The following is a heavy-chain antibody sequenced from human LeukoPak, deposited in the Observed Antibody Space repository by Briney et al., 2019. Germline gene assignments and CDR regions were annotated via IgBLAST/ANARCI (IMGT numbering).Heavy chain of an antibody. CDR3: ARAYGDLYFVY. CDR2: IYSSGRP. D-gene: IGHD4-17*01. J-gene: IGHJ4*02. CDR1: GGSIITYY. Sequence: SETLSLTCTVSGGSIITYYWSWIPQSAGKGLEWFGRIYSSGRPNYHPSLESRVTMSVDTSQNQFSLNLTSVTAADTAVFYCARAYGDLYFVYWGQGLLDTVSS. V-gene: IGHV4-4*07.